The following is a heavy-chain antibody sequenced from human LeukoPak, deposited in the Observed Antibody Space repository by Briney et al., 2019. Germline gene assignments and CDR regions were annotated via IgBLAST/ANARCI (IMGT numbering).Heavy chain of an antibody. Sequence: PETLSLTCAVYGGSFSGYYWTWIRQPPGKGLEWIGEIIDTGSTKYNSSLKSRVTISVDTSKNQFSLSLDSVTAADTAVYYCARGLASGYPPIPFDYWGQGTLVTVSS. CDR2: IIDTGST. CDR1: GGSFSGYY. CDR3: ARGLASGYPPIPFDY. J-gene: IGHJ4*02. V-gene: IGHV4-34*12. D-gene: IGHD3-3*01.